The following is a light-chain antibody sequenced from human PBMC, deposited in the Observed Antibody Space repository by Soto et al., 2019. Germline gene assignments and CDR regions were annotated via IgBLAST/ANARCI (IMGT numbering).Light chain of an antibody. V-gene: IGKV3-20*01. Sequence: EIVLTQSPGTLSLSPGERATLSCRASQSVSSSYLAWYQQKPGQAPGLLIYGASSRATGIPDRFSGSGSGTDFTLTISRLEPEDFAMYYCQQYGSSLITFGQGTRLEIK. J-gene: IGKJ5*01. CDR3: QQYGSSLIT. CDR1: QSVSSSY. CDR2: GAS.